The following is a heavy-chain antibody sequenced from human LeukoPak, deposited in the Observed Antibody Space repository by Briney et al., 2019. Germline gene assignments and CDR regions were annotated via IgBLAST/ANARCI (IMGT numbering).Heavy chain of an antibody. Sequence: GGSLRLSCAASGFTISYYSMNWVRQAPGKGLEWISYISSRSNTIYYADSVKGRFTISRDNSKNTLYLQMSSLRAEDTAVYYCAKAGQLGVYWGQGTLVTVSS. D-gene: IGHD6-6*01. CDR2: ISSRSNTI. CDR1: GFTISYYS. J-gene: IGHJ4*02. V-gene: IGHV3-48*01. CDR3: AKAGQLGVY.